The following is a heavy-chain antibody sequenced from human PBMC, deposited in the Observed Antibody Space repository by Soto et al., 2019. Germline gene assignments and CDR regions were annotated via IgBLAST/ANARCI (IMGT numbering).Heavy chain of an antibody. CDR2: IIPVFGTA. CDR1: GGTLSNYG. V-gene: IGHV1-69*12. J-gene: IGHJ6*02. CDR3: SRGDATKIVVTTYYAMDV. D-gene: IGHD4-17*01. Sequence: QVQLVQSGAEVKKPGSSVRVSCKASGGTLSNYGISWVRQAPGQGLEWMGGIIPVFGTANYAQKFQGRVTSNADESKSTVYLDVTSLRSEDTAVYYCSRGDATKIVVTTYYAMDVWGQGTTVSVSS.